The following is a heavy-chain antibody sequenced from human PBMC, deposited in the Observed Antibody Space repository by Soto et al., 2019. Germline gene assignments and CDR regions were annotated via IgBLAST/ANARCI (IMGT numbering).Heavy chain of an antibody. V-gene: IGHV1-69*01. CDR3: AIDSPTIAVAGTVLYFDY. CDR1: GGTFSSYA. D-gene: IGHD6-19*01. Sequence: QVQLVQSGAEVKKPGSSVKVSCTASGGTFSSYAISWVRQAPGQGLEWMGGIIPIFGTANYAQKFQGRVTITADESTSTAYMELSSLRSEDTAVYYCAIDSPTIAVAGTVLYFDYWGQGTLVTVSS. J-gene: IGHJ4*02. CDR2: IIPIFGTA.